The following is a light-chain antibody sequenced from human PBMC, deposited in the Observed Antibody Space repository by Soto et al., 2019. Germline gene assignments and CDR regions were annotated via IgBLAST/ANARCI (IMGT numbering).Light chain of an antibody. V-gene: IGKV3-15*01. CDR3: QQYNNLPLT. J-gene: IGKJ4*01. CDR2: GAS. Sequence: DIGLTQSPGTLSLSTGERGTVSCRASQSVSNNYLAWYQQKPGQAPRLLIYGASTRATGIPARFSGSGSGTEFTLTISSLQSEDFAIYYCQQYNNLPLTFGGGTKVDIK. CDR1: QSVSNN.